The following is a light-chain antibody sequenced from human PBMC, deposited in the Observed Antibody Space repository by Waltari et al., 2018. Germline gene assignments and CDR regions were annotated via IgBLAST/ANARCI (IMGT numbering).Light chain of an antibody. CDR3: CSYASGSTFV. J-gene: IGLJ2*01. CDR1: SSDVGNYNL. CDR2: EVT. Sequence: QSALTQPASVSGSPGQSITISCAGTSSDVGNYNLVSWYQQHAGKAPKLLIYEVTKRPQGVSNRFSGSKSGNTASLTISGLQAEDEADYYCCSYASGSTFVFGGGTKLTVL. V-gene: IGLV2-23*02.